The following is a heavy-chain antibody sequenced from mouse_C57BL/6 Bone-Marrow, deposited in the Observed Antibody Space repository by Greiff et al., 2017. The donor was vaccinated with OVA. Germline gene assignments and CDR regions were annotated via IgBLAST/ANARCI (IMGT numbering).Heavy chain of an antibody. J-gene: IGHJ3*01. CDR2: INPNNGGT. CDR1: GYTFTDYY. CDR3: ARVGGDGYNAWFAY. D-gene: IGHD2-3*01. V-gene: IGHV1-26*01. Sequence: EVQLQQSGPELVKPGASVKISCKASGYTFTDYYMNWVKQSHGKSLEWIGDINPNNGGTSYNQKFKGKATLTVDKSSSTAYMELRSLTSEDSAVYYCARVGGDGYNAWFAYWGQGTLVTVSA.